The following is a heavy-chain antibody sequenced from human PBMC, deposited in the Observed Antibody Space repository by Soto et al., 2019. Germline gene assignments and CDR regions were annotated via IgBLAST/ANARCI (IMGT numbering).Heavy chain of an antibody. CDR3: ATHPPYYDFWSGYYQTDY. Sequence: SETLSLTCAVYGGSFSGYYWSWIRQPPGKGLEWIGEINHSGSTNYNPSLKSRVTISVDTSKNQFSLKLSSVTAADTAVYYCATHPPYYDFWSGYYQTDYWGQGTLVTVSS. J-gene: IGHJ4*02. CDR1: GGSFSGYY. V-gene: IGHV4-34*01. D-gene: IGHD3-3*01. CDR2: INHSGST.